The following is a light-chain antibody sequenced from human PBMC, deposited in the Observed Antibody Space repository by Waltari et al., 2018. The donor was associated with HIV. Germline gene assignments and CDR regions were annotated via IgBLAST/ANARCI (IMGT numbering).Light chain of an antibody. CDR3: SSYAGRDTPNWV. J-gene: IGLJ3*02. CDR1: SSDVGHYNN. CDR2: DVN. Sequence: QSALTQPRSVSESPVQSVTISCTGTSSDVGHYNNVYWYRQYPGTAPKLIIFDVNKRPSGIPDRFSGSKSGNTASLTISGLQGEDEADYYCSSYAGRDTPNWVFGGGTKLTVL. V-gene: IGLV2-11*01.